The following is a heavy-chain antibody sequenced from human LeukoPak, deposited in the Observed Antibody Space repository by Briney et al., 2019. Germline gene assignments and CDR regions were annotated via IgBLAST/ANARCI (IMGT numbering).Heavy chain of an antibody. Sequence: SGGSLRLSCAASGFTFSSYAMHWVRQAPGKGLEWVAVISYDGSNKYYADSVKGRFTISRDNSKNTLYLQMNSLRAEDTAVYYCAREGRRVRGVMDYWGQGTLVTVSS. J-gene: IGHJ4*02. CDR1: GFTFSSYA. V-gene: IGHV3-30-3*01. D-gene: IGHD3-10*01. CDR2: ISYDGSNK. CDR3: AREGRRVRGVMDY.